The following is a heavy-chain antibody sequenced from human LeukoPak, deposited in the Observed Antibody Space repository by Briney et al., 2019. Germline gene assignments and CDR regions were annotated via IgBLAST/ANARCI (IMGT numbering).Heavy chain of an antibody. CDR2: ISVYSGDT. Sequence: ASVKVSCKASGYSFSSYSITWLRQAPGQGLEWMGWISVYSGDTNYAQKFQGRVTMTTDTSTSTAYMELRSLRSDDTAVYYCARWELLKGKKACDYWGQGTLVTVSS. CDR3: ARWELLKGKKACDY. V-gene: IGHV1-18*01. J-gene: IGHJ4*02. CDR1: GYSFSSYS. D-gene: IGHD1-26*01.